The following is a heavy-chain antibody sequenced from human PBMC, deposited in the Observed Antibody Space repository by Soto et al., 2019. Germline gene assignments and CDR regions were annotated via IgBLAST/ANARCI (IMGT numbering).Heavy chain of an antibody. D-gene: IGHD5-18*01. CDR3: ARGYLGYYFDY. Sequence: ESGGGLVQPGGSLRLSCAASGFTFSTYSMDWVRQAPGKGLEWVSYISSSGTTIYYADSVKGRFTISRDNAKNSLYLQMNSLRAEDTAVYFCARGYLGYYFDYWGQGTLVTVSS. CDR2: ISSSGTTI. CDR1: GFTFSTYS. V-gene: IGHV3-48*01. J-gene: IGHJ4*02.